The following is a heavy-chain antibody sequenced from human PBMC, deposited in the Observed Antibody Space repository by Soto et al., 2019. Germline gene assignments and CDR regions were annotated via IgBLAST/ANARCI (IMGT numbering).Heavy chain of an antibody. J-gene: IGHJ6*02. CDR2: IYYSGST. CDR1: GGSISSGDYY. Sequence: PSETLSLTCTVSGGSISSGDYYWSWIRQPPGKGLEWIGYIYYSGSTYYNPSLKSRVTISVDTSKNQFSLKLSSVTAADTAVYYCAREGPLMGIKTGGRGYYYYYGMDVWGQGTTVTVSS. CDR3: AREGPLMGIKTGGRGYYYYYGMDV. V-gene: IGHV4-30-4*01. D-gene: IGHD2-8*02.